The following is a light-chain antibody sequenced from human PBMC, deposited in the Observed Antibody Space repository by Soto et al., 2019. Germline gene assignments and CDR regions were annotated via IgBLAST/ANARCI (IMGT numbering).Light chain of an antibody. V-gene: IGKV1-8*01. J-gene: IGKJ4*01. CDR1: QGISSY. CDR2: AAS. CDR3: LQVYNYPLT. Sequence: AILMTQSPSSFSASTGDRVTITCRASQGISSYLAWYQQKPGKAPKLLIYAASTLQSGVPSRFSGSGSGTDFTLTISCLQSEDFATYYCLQVYNYPLTFGGGTKVDIK.